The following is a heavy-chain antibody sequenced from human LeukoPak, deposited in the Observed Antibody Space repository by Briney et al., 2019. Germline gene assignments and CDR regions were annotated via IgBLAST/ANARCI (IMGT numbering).Heavy chain of an antibody. CDR1: GFSFDDYA. J-gene: IGHJ4*02. D-gene: IGHD3-10*01. Sequence: GGSLRLSCAASGFSFDDYAMHWVRQAPGKGLEWLSGIRWNSGSIGYADSVKGRFTISRDNGKNSLYLQMNSLRGQETALYYCAKAQLLWFGESRSEYFDYWGQGTLVTVSS. CDR2: IRWNSGSI. CDR3: AKAQLLWFGESRSEYFDY. V-gene: IGHV3-9*01.